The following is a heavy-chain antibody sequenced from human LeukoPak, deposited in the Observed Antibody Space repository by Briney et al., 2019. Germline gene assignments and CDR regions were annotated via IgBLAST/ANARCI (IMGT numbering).Heavy chain of an antibody. J-gene: IGHJ4*02. CDR1: GFTFSSYW. Sequence: GGSLRLSCAASGFTFSSYWMSWVRQAPGKGLEWVANIKQDGSEKYYVDSVKGRFTISRDNAKNSLYLQMNSLRAEDTAVYYCARARALYYGDYPLESVDYWGQGTLVTVSS. V-gene: IGHV3-7*01. CDR2: IKQDGSEK. CDR3: ARARALYYGDYPLESVDY. D-gene: IGHD4-17*01.